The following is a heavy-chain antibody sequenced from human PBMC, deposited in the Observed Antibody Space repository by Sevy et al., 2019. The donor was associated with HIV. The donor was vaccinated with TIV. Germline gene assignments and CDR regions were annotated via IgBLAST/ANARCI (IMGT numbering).Heavy chain of an antibody. CDR3: ARGTWVTTGSFYYYNRDV. J-gene: IGHJ6*02. CDR1: GGSISSYY. D-gene: IGHD4-17*01. Sequence: SETLSLTCTVSGGSISSYYWSWIRQPPGKGLEWIGYIYYTGSTNDDPSLRSRVTMSVDTSKNQLSMKLSAVTAADTAVYYCARGTWVTTGSFYYYNRDVWGQGTSVTVSS. CDR2: IYYTGST. V-gene: IGHV4-59*01.